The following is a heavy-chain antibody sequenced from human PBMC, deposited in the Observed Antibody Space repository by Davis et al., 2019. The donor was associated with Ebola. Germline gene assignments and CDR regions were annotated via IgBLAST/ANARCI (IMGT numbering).Heavy chain of an antibody. Sequence: AASVKVSCKASGGTFSSYAISWVRQAPGQGLEWMGGIIPIFGTANYAQKFQGRVTITADKSTSTAYMELSSLRSEDTAVYYCARVMVRGVGFDPWGQGTLVTVSS. CDR3: ARVMVRGVGFDP. CDR2: IIPIFGTA. V-gene: IGHV1-69*06. J-gene: IGHJ5*02. CDR1: GGTFSSYA. D-gene: IGHD3-10*01.